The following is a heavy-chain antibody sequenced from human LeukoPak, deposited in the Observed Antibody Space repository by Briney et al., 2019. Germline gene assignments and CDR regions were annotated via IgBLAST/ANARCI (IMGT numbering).Heavy chain of an antibody. V-gene: IGHV4-34*01. CDR2: INHSGST. D-gene: IGHD4-23*01. CDR3: ARGRRWASLGY. J-gene: IGHJ4*02. CDR1: GGSFSGYY. Sequence: PSETLSLTCAVYGGSFSGYYWSWIRQPPRKGLEWIGEINHSGSTNYNPSLKSRVTISVDTSKNHFSLKLNSVTAADTAVYYCARGRRWASLGYWGQGTLVTVAS.